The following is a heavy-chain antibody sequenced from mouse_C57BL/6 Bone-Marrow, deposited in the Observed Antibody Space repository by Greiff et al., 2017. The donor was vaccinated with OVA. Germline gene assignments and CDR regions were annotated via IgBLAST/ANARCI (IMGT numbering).Heavy chain of an antibody. J-gene: IGHJ2*01. CDR3: TTSLGNFYFDY. CDR1: GFNIKDDY. D-gene: IGHD2-1*01. Sequence: EVQLQQSGAELVRPGASVKLSCTASGFNIKDDYMHWVKQRPEQGLEWIGWIDPENGDTEYASKFQGKATITADTSSNTAYLQLSSLTSEDTAVYYCTTSLGNFYFDYWGQGTTLTVSS. V-gene: IGHV14-4*01. CDR2: IDPENGDT.